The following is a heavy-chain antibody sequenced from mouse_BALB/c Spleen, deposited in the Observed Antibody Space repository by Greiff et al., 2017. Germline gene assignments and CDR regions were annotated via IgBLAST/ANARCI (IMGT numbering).Heavy chain of an antibody. V-gene: IGHV14-1*02. CDR1: GFNIKDYY. CDR2: IDPENGNT. Sequence: DVKLVESGAELVRPGALVKLSCKASGFNIKDYYMHWVKQRPEQGLEWIGWIDPENGNTIYDPKFQGKASITADTSSNTAYLQLSSLTSEDTAVYYCASYGNYAMDYWGQGTSVTVSS. D-gene: IGHD2-1*01. J-gene: IGHJ4*01. CDR3: ASYGNYAMDY.